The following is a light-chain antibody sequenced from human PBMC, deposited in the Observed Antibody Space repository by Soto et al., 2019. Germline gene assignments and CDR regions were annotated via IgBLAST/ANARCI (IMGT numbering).Light chain of an antibody. V-gene: IGKV3-20*01. CDR3: QQYGSSGT. CDR1: QTVRNNY. J-gene: IGKJ1*01. CDR2: GAS. Sequence: EFVLTQSPGTLSLSPVERATLSCMASQTVRNNYLAWYQQKPGQAPRLLIYGASNRATGIPDRFSGSGSGTDFTLTISRLEPEDFAVYYCQQYGSSGTFGQGTKVDIK.